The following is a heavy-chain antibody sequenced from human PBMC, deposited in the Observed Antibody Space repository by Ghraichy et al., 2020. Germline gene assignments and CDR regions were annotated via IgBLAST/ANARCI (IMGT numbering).Heavy chain of an antibody. CDR2: ISYDGSNK. J-gene: IGHJ4*02. CDR1: GFTFSSYG. CDR3: AKDSSQYCSGGSCYSDY. Sequence: GGSLRLSCAASGFTFSSYGMHWVRQAPGKGLEWVAVISYDGSNKYYADSVKGRFTISRDNSENTLYLQMNSRRAEDTAVYYCAKDSSQYCSGGSCYSDYWGQGTLVTVSS. V-gene: IGHV3-30*18. D-gene: IGHD2-15*01.